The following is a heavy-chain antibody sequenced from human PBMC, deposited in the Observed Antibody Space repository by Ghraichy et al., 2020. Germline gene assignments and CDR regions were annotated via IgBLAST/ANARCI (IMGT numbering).Heavy chain of an antibody. Sequence: GGSLRLSCVASGFKFRNFDMYWVRQLPGKGLEWVSVAGPAGDTYYLSSVRGRFVVSRDDARDSLYLEMEGLRSGDTGVYYCAKGTKFDILSGHFGLDAWGKGTTVTVSS. CDR3: AKGTKFDILSGHFGLDA. V-gene: IGHV3-13*01. CDR2: AGPAGDT. D-gene: IGHD3-9*01. J-gene: IGHJ6*04. CDR1: GFKFRNFD.